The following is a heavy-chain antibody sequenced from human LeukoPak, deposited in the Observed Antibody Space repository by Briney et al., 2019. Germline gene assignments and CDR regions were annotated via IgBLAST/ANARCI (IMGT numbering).Heavy chain of an antibody. CDR1: GFTFDDYA. CDR3: AKATSSWHESDY. J-gene: IGHJ4*02. V-gene: IGHV3-43D*03. D-gene: IGHD6-13*01. Sequence: WGSLRLSCAASGFTFDDYAMHWVRQAPGKGLEWVSLITWDADSTYYADSVKGRFTISRDNSKNSLYLQMNSLRAEDTALYYCAKATSSWHESDYWGQGTLVTVSS. CDR2: ITWDADST.